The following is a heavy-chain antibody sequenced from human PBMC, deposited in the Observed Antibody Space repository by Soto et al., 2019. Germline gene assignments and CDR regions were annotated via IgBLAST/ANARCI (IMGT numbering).Heavy chain of an antibody. CDR1: GFSLSADGVG. J-gene: IGHJ3*01. CDR2: IYWDDDK. V-gene: IGHV2-5*02. D-gene: IGHD2-2*01. CDR3: AHAYGGTSWPNDAFDV. Sequence: QITLKESGPTLVKPTQTLTLTCTFSGFSLSADGVGVGWIRQPPGKALEWLALIYWDDDKRYRPSLKSRLTIPNDTSKNPVVLTMTNMDPVDTATYYCAHAYGGTSWPNDAFDVWGQGTVVTVSS.